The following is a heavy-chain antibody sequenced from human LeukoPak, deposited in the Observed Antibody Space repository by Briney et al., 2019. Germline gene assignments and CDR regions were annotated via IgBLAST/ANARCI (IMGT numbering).Heavy chain of an antibody. CDR3: ARDSPLLTV. Sequence: GGSLRLSCAASGFTFSSHAMSWVRRAPGKGLEWVSAIGDDVVSTYYAESVKGRFTISRDNSKNTLYLQMNSLRVEDTATYYCARDSPLLTVWGQGTLVTVSS. D-gene: IGHD3-9*01. CDR2: IGDDVVST. V-gene: IGHV3-23*01. J-gene: IGHJ4*02. CDR1: GFTFSSHA.